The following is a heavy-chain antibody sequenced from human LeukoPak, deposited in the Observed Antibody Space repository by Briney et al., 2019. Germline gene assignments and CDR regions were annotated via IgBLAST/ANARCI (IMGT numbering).Heavy chain of an antibody. CDR1: GGSISSYY. D-gene: IGHD5-18*01. Sequence: PSETLSLTCTVSGGSISSYYWSWIRQPPGKGLEWIGYIYYSGSTNYNPSLKSRVTISVDTSKNQFSLKLSSVTAADTAVYYCARVERIQLWWPTYFDYWGQGTLVTVSS. CDR3: ARVERIQLWWPTYFDY. J-gene: IGHJ4*02. V-gene: IGHV4-59*01. CDR2: IYYSGST.